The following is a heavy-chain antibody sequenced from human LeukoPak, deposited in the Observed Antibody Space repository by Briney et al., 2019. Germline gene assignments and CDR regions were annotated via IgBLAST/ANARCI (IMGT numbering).Heavy chain of an antibody. Sequence: GGSLRLSCAASGFTFSSYGRHWGRQAPGKGLGWVAVISYDGSNKYYADSVKGRVTISRDNSKNTLYLQMNSLRAEDTAVYYCAKDSDRGFFDYWGQGTLVTVSS. D-gene: IGHD3-16*01. J-gene: IGHJ4*02. CDR2: ISYDGSNK. CDR3: AKDSDRGFFDY. CDR1: GFTFSSYG. V-gene: IGHV3-30*18.